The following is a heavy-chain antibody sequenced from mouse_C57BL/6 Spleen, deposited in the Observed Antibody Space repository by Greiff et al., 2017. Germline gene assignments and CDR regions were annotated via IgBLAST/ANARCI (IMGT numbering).Heavy chain of an antibody. J-gene: IGHJ3*01. CDR1: GYTFTSYW. CDR3: ARENNSNFAD. D-gene: IGHD2-5*01. Sequence: VKLQQSGAELVRPGSSVKLSCKASGYTFTSYWMHWVKQRPIQGLEWIGNIDPSDSETHYNQKFKDKATLTVDKSSSTAYMQLSSLTSEDSAVYYCARENNSNFADWGQGTLVTVSA. V-gene: IGHV1-52*01. CDR2: IDPSDSET.